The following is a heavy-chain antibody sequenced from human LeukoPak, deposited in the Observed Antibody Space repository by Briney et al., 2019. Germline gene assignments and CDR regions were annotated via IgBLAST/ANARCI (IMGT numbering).Heavy chain of an antibody. V-gene: IGHV3-21*01. D-gene: IGHD3-10*01. Sequence: GGSLRLSCAASGFTFSNFSMHWVRQAPGKGLEWVSSISSNSNYIYNENSIRGRFTISRDNAENSPFLQMTSLRPEDTAVFYCARGPFGSGSPYYFDFWGQGTLVTVSS. CDR1: GFTFSNFS. J-gene: IGHJ4*02. CDR2: ISSNSNYI. CDR3: ARGPFGSGSPYYFDF.